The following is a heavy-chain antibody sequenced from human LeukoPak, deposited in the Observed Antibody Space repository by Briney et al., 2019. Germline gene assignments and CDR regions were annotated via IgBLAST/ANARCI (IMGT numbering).Heavy chain of an antibody. CDR2: ISSSSSYI. J-gene: IGHJ6*03. V-gene: IGHV3-21*01. CDR1: GFTCSSYS. CDR3: ARDLNGDPLGYYYMDV. D-gene: IGHD4-17*01. Sequence: GGSLRLSCAASGFTCSSYSMNWVRQAPGKGLEWVSSISSSSSYIYYADSVKGRFTISRDNAKNSLYLQMNSLRAEDTAVYYCARDLNGDPLGYYYMDVWGKGTTVTVSS.